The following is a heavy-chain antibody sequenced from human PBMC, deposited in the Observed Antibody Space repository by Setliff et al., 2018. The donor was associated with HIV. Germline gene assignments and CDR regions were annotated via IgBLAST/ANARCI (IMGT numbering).Heavy chain of an antibody. J-gene: IGHJ6*03. CDR2: IYITEDT. Sequence: SETLSLTCTVSGGSISSRSYYWSWLRQPAGKGLEWIGHIYITEDTDYNPSLKSRVTISVDRSKNQFSLKVTSVTAADTAVYYCARDGPLEGSYRYYYYYMDVWGKGTTVTVSS. V-gene: IGHV4-61*10. CDR3: ARDGPLEGSYRYYYYYMDV. D-gene: IGHD3-10*01. CDR1: GGSISSRSYY.